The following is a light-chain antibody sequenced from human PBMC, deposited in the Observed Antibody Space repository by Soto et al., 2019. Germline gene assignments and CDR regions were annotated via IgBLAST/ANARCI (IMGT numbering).Light chain of an antibody. CDR1: SSDVGGYNY. Sequence: ALTQPASVSGSPGQSITISCTGTSSDVGGYNYVSWYQQHPGKAPKLLIYDVSNRPSGVSNRFSGSKSGNTASLTISGLQAEDEADYYCSSYTSSSTLVFGGGTKLTVL. CDR3: SSYTSSSTLV. V-gene: IGLV2-14*03. J-gene: IGLJ2*01. CDR2: DVS.